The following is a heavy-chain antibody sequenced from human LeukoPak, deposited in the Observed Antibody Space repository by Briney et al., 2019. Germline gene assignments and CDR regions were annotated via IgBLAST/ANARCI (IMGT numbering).Heavy chain of an antibody. V-gene: IGHV1-3*01. CDR2: INAGNGNT. CDR1: GYTFTSYA. J-gene: IGHJ4*02. CDR3: ARGYCSGGSCYGLGY. D-gene: IGHD2-15*01. Sequence: GASVTVSCTASGYTFTSYAMHWVRQAPGQRLEWMGWINAGNGNTKYSQKFQGRVTITRDTSASTAYMELSSLRSEDTAVYYCARGYCSGGSCYGLGYWGQGTLVTVSS.